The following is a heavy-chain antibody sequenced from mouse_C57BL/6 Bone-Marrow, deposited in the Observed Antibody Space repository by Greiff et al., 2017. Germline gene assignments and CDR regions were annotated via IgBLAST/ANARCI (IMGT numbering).Heavy chain of an antibody. J-gene: IGHJ3*01. CDR3: ARDYYGSSYEGFAY. D-gene: IGHD1-1*01. Sequence: EVQVVESGGGLVKPGGSLKLSCAASGFTFSSYAMSWVRQTPEKRLEWVATISDGGSYTYYPDNVKGRFTISSDNAKNNLYLQMSHLKSEDTAMYYGARDYYGSSYEGFAYWGQGTLVTVSA. CDR1: GFTFSSYA. V-gene: IGHV5-4*01. CDR2: ISDGGSYT.